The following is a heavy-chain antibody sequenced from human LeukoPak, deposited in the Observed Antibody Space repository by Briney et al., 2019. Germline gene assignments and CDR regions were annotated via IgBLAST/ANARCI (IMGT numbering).Heavy chain of an antibody. CDR1: GYTFTSYY. CDR2: INPSGGST. CDR3: ARDKVGATGYYYGMDV. V-gene: IGHV1-46*01. J-gene: IGHJ6*02. D-gene: IGHD1-26*01. Sequence: ASVKVSCKASGYTFTSYYMHWVRQAPGQGLEWMGIINPSGGSTSYAQKFQGRVTMTRDTSTSTVYMELSSLRSEDTAVYYCARDKVGATGYYYGMDVWGQGTTVTVSS.